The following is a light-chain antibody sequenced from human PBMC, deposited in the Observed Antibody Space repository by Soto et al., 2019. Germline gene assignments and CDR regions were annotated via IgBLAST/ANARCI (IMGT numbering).Light chain of an antibody. V-gene: IGKV3-15*01. Sequence: EIVMTQSPATLSVSPGERATLSCRASQTIDINLAWYQQKPGQAPRLLIYGASTRATGIPARLSGSGSGSGFILTIRSLQSEDFGVYYCQQYNNWPPVTFGPGTNVVIK. CDR3: QQYNNWPPVT. CDR1: QTIDIN. CDR2: GAS. J-gene: IGKJ3*01.